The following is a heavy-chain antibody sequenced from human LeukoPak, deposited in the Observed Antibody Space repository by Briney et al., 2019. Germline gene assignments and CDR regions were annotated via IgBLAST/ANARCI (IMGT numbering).Heavy chain of an antibody. CDR1: GGSFSGYY. CDR2: IYYSGTT. D-gene: IGHD4-11*01. J-gene: IGHJ4*02. CDR3: VRESYSRYFDY. V-gene: IGHV4-59*01. Sequence: PSETLSLTCAVYGGSFSGYYCDWIRQPPGKGLEWIGYIYYSGTTNYNPSLKSRVTISVDTSKNQFSLKLSSVTAADTAVYYCVRESYSRYFDYWGQGSLVTVSS.